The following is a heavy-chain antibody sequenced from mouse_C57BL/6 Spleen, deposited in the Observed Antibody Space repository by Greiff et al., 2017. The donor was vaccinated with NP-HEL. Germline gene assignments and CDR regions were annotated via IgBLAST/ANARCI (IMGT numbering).Heavy chain of an antibody. CDR3: ARGRYGLDY. D-gene: IGHD1-2*01. Sequence: QVQLQQPGAELVKPGASVKLSCKASGYTFTSYWMQWVKQRPGQGLEWIGEIDPSDSYTNYNQKFKGKATLTVDTSSSTAYMQLSSLTSEDSAVYYCARGRYGLDYWGQGTTLTVSS. V-gene: IGHV1-50*01. CDR2: IDPSDSYT. J-gene: IGHJ2*01. CDR1: GYTFTSYW.